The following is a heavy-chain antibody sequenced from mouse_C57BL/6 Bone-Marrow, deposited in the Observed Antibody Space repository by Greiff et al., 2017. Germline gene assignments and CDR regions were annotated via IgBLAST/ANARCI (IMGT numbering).Heavy chain of an antibody. CDR2: TWWDDAK. D-gene: IGHD2-1*01. CDR1: GFSLSTFCMG. J-gene: IGHJ4*01. CDR3: ARITLLWYAMDY. Sequence: QVTLKLSGPGLLQPSPTLRLSCPFSGFSLSTFCMGVVRIRPPPGMGLEWLAHTWWDDAKYYNPALKSRHTISKDTSKNQVFLKIANVDTADAATYYCARITLLWYAMDYWGQGTSVTVSS. V-gene: IGHV8-8*01.